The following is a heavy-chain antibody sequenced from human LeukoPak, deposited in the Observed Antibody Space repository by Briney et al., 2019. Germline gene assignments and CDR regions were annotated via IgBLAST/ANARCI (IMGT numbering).Heavy chain of an antibody. V-gene: IGHV1-18*01. CDR1: GYTFTSYG. CDR2: ISVYNGDT. CDR3: ARDLRDYYDSSGYPLVYDAFDI. Sequence: GASVKVSCKPSGYTFTSYGISWVRQAPGQGLEGMGWISVYNGDTNYAQKLQGRVTMTTDTSTSTAYMELRSLRSDDTAVYYCARDLRDYYDSSGYPLVYDAFDIWGQGTMVTVSS. J-gene: IGHJ3*02. D-gene: IGHD3-22*01.